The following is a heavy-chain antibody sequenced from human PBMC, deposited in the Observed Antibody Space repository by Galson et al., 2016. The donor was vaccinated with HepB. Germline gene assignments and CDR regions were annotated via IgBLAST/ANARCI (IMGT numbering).Heavy chain of an antibody. CDR2: ISSSGSFI. V-gene: IGHV3-21*05. CDR3: ARRPNPTEDSDYYSYYGMDV. Sequence: SLRLSCAASGFTFSAYSMNWVRQAPGKGLEWLSYISSSGSFIFYADSVKGRFTISRDNAKNSVYLQMNSLRVEDTAVYYCARRPNPTEDSDYYSYYGMDVWGHGTTVTVSS. CDR1: GFTFSAYS. D-gene: IGHD1-14*01. J-gene: IGHJ6*02.